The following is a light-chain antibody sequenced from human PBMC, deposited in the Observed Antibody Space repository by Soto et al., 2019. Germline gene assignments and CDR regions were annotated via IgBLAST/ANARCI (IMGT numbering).Light chain of an antibody. J-gene: IGKJ4*01. CDR2: AAS. Sequence: DIQLTQSPSFLSASVGDRVTITCRASQGISSYLAWYQQKPGKAPKLLIYAASTLQSGVPSRFSGSGSGTEFTLTISRLQPEDFATHYCQQLNSYPLTFGGGTKVEIK. CDR1: QGISSY. CDR3: QQLNSYPLT. V-gene: IGKV1-9*01.